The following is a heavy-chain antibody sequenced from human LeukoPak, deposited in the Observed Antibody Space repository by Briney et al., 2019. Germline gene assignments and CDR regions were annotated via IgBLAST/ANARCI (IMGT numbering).Heavy chain of an antibody. CDR1: GFTVSSNY. J-gene: IGHJ6*03. CDR3: SKLVITITYYMDV. D-gene: IGHD1-20*01. Sequence: GGSLRLSCAASGFTVSSNYMTWVRQAPGKGLEWVSVLYSGAGTYYADSVKGRFTISRDNSKNTVFLQMSSLRAEDTAVYYCSKLVITITYYMDVWGKGTTVTVSS. CDR2: LYSGAGT. V-gene: IGHV3-53*01.